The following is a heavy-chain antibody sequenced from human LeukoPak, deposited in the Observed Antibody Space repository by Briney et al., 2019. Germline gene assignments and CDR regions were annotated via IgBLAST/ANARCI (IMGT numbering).Heavy chain of an antibody. CDR3: ARDKLGWGLAAGRGAFDI. V-gene: IGHV3-66*01. Sequence: PGGSLRLSCAASGFTVSSNYMSWVRQAPGKGLEWVSVIYSGGSTYYADSVKGRFTISRDNSKNTLYLQMNSLRAEDTAVYYCARDKLGWGLAAGRGAFDIWGQGTVVTVSS. CDR2: IYSGGST. CDR1: GFTVSSNY. D-gene: IGHD6-25*01. J-gene: IGHJ3*02.